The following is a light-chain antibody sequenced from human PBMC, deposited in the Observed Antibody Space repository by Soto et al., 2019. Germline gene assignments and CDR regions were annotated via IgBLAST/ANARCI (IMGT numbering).Light chain of an antibody. Sequence: QSVLTQPRSVSGSPGHSVTISCTGTSSDVGGYSYVSWYQQHPGKAPKLLISDVSKRPSGVPDRFSGSKFGNTASLTISGLQAEDEADYYCCSYAGAFIYVFGSGTSHRP. CDR1: SSDVGGYSY. V-gene: IGLV2-11*01. J-gene: IGLJ1*01. CDR3: CSYAGAFIYV. CDR2: DVS.